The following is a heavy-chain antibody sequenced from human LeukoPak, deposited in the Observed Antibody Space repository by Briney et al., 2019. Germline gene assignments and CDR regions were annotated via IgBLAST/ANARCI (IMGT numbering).Heavy chain of an antibody. CDR1: GYTFTSYG. V-gene: IGHV1-18*01. D-gene: IGHD1-26*01. J-gene: IGHJ3*02. CDR3: AADQLVSGSYYTHDAFDI. CDR2: ISAYNGNT. Sequence: ASVKVSCKASGYTFTSYGISWVRQAPGQGLEWMGWISAYNGNTNYAQKLQGRVTMTTDTSTSTAYMELRSLRSDDTAVYYCAADQLVSGSYYTHDAFDIWGQGTMVTVSS.